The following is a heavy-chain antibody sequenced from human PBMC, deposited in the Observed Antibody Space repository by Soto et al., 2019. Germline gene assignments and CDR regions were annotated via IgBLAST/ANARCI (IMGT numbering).Heavy chain of an antibody. Sequence: GSAVKVSCKASTCNYLHWVRQAPGQVLEWMGWINPNSGGTHYAEQFQGRVPMTWDTSISTVYMELNSLTSDDTAVYYCAREEATAGNDCFDYWGQGTLVTVSS. CDR1: TCNY. J-gene: IGHJ4*02. CDR3: AREEATAGNDCFDY. D-gene: IGHD6-13*01. V-gene: IGHV1-2*02. CDR2: INPNSGGT.